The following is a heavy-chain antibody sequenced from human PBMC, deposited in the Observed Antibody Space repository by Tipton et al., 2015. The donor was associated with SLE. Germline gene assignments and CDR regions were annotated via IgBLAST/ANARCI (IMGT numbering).Heavy chain of an antibody. CDR3: ARDRVGATDY. V-gene: IGHV3-66*02. J-gene: IGHJ4*02. CDR2: IYSGGST. D-gene: IGHD1-26*01. CDR1: GFTVSSNY. Sequence: GSLRLSCAASGFTVSSNYMSWVRQAPGKGLEWVSVIYSGGSTYYADSVKGRFTISRDNSKNTPYLQMNSLRAEDTAVYYCARDRVGATDYWGQGTLVTVSS.